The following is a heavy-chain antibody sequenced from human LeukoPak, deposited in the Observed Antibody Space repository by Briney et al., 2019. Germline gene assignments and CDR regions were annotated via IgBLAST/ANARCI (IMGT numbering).Heavy chain of an antibody. J-gene: IGHJ4*02. Sequence: SETLSLTCTVSGGSISSYYWSWIRQPPGKGLEWIGYIYYSGSTNYNPSLKSRVTISVDTSKNQFSLKLSSVTAADTAVYYCARGPNPNYDFWSGYSYYFDYWGQGTLVTVSS. CDR2: IYYSGST. CDR3: ARGPNPNYDFWSGYSYYFDY. D-gene: IGHD3-3*01. V-gene: IGHV4-59*01. CDR1: GGSISSYY.